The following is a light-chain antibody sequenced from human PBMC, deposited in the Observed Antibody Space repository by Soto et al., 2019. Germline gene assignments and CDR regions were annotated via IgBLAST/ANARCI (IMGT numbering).Light chain of an antibody. CDR3: QQYLSLPVT. V-gene: IGKV3-20*01. J-gene: IGKJ2*01. Sequence: EVVFTQSPGTLSLSPGERATLSCRASQTVTSNYLAWYQQKPGQAPRLLIYGASSRATDIPHTFSGSGSGTDFTLTISRLEPEDFALYYCQQYLSLPVTFGQGTKVDIK. CDR2: GAS. CDR1: QTVTSNY.